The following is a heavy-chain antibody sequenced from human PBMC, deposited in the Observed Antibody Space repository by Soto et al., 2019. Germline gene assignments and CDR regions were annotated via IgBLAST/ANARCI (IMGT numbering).Heavy chain of an antibody. CDR1: GYTFTSYG. V-gene: IGHV1-18*01. CDR3: ARDYSSGWSTNFWGKGENWFDP. J-gene: IGHJ5*02. Sequence: QVQLVQSGAEVKKPGASVKVSCKTSGYTFTSYGISWVRQAPGQGLEWMGWISPYNGMTNYAPKVQGRVTMTTDTSTSTAYMELRSLRSDDTAVYYCARDYSSGWSTNFWGKGENWFDPWGQGTLVTVSS. D-gene: IGHD6-19*01. CDR2: ISPYNGMT.